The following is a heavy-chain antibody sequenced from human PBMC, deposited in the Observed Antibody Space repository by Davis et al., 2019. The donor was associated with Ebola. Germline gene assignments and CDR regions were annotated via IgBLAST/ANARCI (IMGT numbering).Heavy chain of an antibody. CDR2: ISGSGDST. J-gene: IGHJ5*02. V-gene: IGHV3-23*01. Sequence: PGGSLRLSCTTSVFSFSNYAMSWVRQAPGKGLEWVSGISGSGDSTYDAGSVKGRFTISRDNSNNTVYLQMHSLRAEDTAVYYCAKGLYCSSTTCHEGGWFGPWGQGTLVTVSP. CDR3: AKGLYCSSTTCHEGGWFGP. CDR1: VFSFSNYA. D-gene: IGHD2-2*01.